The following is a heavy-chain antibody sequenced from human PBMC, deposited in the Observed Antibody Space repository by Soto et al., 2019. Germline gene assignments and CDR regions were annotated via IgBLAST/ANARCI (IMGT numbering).Heavy chain of an antibody. Sequence: SETLSLTCTVSGGSISSYYWSWIRQPPGKGLEWIGYIYYSGSTNYNPSLKSRVTISVDTSKNQFSLKLSSGTAADTAVYYCARRTAAAGTRYSFDYWGQGTLVTVSS. J-gene: IGHJ4*02. CDR2: IYYSGST. D-gene: IGHD6-13*01. V-gene: IGHV4-59*08. CDR1: GGSISSYY. CDR3: ARRTAAAGTRYSFDY.